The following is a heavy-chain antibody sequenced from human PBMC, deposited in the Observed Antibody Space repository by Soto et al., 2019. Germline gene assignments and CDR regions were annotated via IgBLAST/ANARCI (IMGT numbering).Heavy chain of an antibody. CDR1: GFSHSTSGVG. D-gene: IGHD3-10*01. J-gene: IGHJ5*02. V-gene: IGHV2-5*01. CDR3: AHSRGVLLWFGELLNNWFDP. CDR2: IYWNDDK. Sequence: QITLKESGPTLVKPTQTLTLTCTFSGFSHSTSGVGVGWIRQPPGKALEWLALIYWNDDKRYSPSLKSRLTITKDTSKNQVVLTMTNMDPVDTATYYCAHSRGVLLWFGELLNNWFDPWGQGTLVTVSS.